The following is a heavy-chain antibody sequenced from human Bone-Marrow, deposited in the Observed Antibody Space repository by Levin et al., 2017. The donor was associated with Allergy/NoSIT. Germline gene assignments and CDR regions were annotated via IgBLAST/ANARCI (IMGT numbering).Heavy chain of an antibody. Sequence: SETLSLTCSVSGDSITNLYWSWIRQPPGKGLEWMGYVSYTGNTYSNPSLKSRVTISLDTSRNQFSLKLTSVTAADTAVYYCARATRDIWFEDSNTYYYYYYMDVWGKGTTVTVSS. J-gene: IGHJ6*03. CDR3: ARATRDIWFEDSNTYYYYYYMDV. CDR1: GDSITNLY. D-gene: IGHD3-10*01. V-gene: IGHV4-59*01. CDR2: VSYTGNT.